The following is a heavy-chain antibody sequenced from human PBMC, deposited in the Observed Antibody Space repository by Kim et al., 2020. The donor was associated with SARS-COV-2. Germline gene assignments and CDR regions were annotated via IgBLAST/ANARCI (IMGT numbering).Heavy chain of an antibody. CDR3: AKVSIGLSYDILTGYYSDAFDI. J-gene: IGHJ3*02. D-gene: IGHD3-9*01. V-gene: IGHV3-9*01. CDR2: ISWNSGSI. CDR1: GFTFDDYA. Sequence: GGSLRLSCAASGFTFDDYAMHWVRQAPGKGLEWVSGISWNSGSIGYADSVKGRFTISRDNAKNSLYLQMNSLRAEDTALYYCAKVSIGLSYDILTGYYSDAFDIWGQGTMVTVSS.